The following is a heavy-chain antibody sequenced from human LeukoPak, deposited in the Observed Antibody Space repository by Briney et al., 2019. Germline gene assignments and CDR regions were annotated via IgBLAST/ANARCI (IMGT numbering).Heavy chain of an antibody. J-gene: IGHJ5*02. D-gene: IGHD3-10*01. CDR2: INPSGGST. CDR1: GYTFTSYY. V-gene: IGHV1-46*01. CDR3: ARRRLVRGFWFDP. Sequence: ASVKVSCKASGYTFTSYYMHWVRQAPGQGLEWMGIINPSGGSTSYARKFQGRVTMTRDTSTSTVYMELSSLRSEDTAVYYCARRRLVRGFWFDPWGQGTLVTVSS.